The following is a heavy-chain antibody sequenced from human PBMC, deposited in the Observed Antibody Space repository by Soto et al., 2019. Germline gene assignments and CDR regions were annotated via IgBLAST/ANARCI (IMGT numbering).Heavy chain of an antibody. CDR2: ISYDGSNK. J-gene: IGHJ4*02. CDR1: GFTFSSYG. CDR3: ATEPPEVLDFDY. V-gene: IGHV3-30*03. D-gene: IGHD1-1*01. Sequence: QVQLVESGGGVVQPGRSLRLSCAASGFTFSSYGMHWFRQAPGKGLEWVAVISYDGSNKYYADSVKGRFTISRDNSKNTLYLQMNSLRAEDTAVYYCATEPPEVLDFDYWGQGTLVTVSS.